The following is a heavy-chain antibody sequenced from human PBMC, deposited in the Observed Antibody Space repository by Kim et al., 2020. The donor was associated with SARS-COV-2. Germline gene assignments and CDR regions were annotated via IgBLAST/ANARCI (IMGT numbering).Heavy chain of an antibody. V-gene: IGHV4-31*03. Sequence: SETLSLTCTVSGGSLSSGGYYWSWIRQHPGKGLEWIGHIFYSGSTYYNPSLKSRVTISVDTSKNQFSLKLNSVTAADTAVYYCARVVVGATGWFDPWGQGTLVTVSS. CDR2: IFYSGST. CDR3: ARVVVGATGWFDP. CDR1: GGSLSSGGYY. D-gene: IGHD2-15*01. J-gene: IGHJ5*02.